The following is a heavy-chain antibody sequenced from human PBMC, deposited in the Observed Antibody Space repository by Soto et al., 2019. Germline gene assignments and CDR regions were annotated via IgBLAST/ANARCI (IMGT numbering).Heavy chain of an antibody. CDR3: VRDPVLWHPDRPDV. CDR1: GFTFSGYS. V-gene: IGHV3-21*01. J-gene: IGHJ6*02. Sequence: GGSLRLSCAGAGFTFSGYSMNWVRQAPGRGLEWVASISLGGSYIFYSDSVKGRFTISRDNAKGSLFLQMNGLRVEDTAVYYCVRDPVLWHPDRPDVWGQGTTVTVSS. CDR2: ISLGGSYI. D-gene: IGHD2-21*01.